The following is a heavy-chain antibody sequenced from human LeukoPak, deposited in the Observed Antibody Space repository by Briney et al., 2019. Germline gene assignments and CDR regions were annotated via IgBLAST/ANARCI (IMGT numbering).Heavy chain of an antibody. CDR2: ISYDGSNK. V-gene: IGHV3-30*18. Sequence: PGGTLRLSCAASGFTFSSYGMHWVRQAPGKGLEWVAVISYDGSNKYYADSVKGRFTIPRDNSKNTLYLQMDSLRAGDTAVYYCAKGSKLVVITRDHYMAVWGKGTTVTISS. CDR1: GFTFSSYG. D-gene: IGHD3-22*01. J-gene: IGHJ6*03. CDR3: AKGSKLVVITRDHYMAV.